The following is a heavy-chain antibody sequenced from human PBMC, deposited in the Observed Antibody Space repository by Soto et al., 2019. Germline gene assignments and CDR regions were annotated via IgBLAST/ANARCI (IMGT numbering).Heavy chain of an antibody. V-gene: IGHV3-30-3*01. CDR3: ARGPITQTSFIDH. Sequence: QVQVVESGGGVVQPGRSLRLSCEASGFTFGSYPMHWVRQAPGKGLEWVTVISYDGGNQYYADSVKGRFTISRDNSKDTLYLQMHSLRSDDTAVYFCARGPITQTSFIDHWGQGTLVTVSS. CDR2: ISYDGGNQ. CDR1: GFTFGSYP. D-gene: IGHD1-20*01. J-gene: IGHJ4*02.